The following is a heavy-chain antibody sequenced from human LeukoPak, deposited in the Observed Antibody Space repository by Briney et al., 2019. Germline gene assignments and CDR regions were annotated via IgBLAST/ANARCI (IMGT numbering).Heavy chain of an antibody. CDR3: ARRFPYDSRFFGMDV. V-gene: IGHV4-61*05. CDR2: IYYSGST. D-gene: IGHD3-22*01. J-gene: IGHJ6*02. Sequence: PSETLSLTCTGSGGSISSSSYYWNWIRQPPGKGLEWIGYIYYSGSTNYNPSLKSRVTISVDKSKNQFSLKLSSVTAADTAVYYCARRFPYDSRFFGMDVWGQGTTVTVSS. CDR1: GGSISSSSYY.